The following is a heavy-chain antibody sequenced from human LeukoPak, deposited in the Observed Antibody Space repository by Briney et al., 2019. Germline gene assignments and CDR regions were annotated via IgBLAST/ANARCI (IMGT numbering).Heavy chain of an antibody. CDR1: GFTFSNAW. Sequence: GGSLRLSCAASGFTFSNAWMSWVRQAPGKGLEWVGRIKSKTDGGTTDYAAPVKGRFTISRVDSKNTLYLQMNSLRAEDTAVYYCARDHLAVAGTYYFDYWGQGTLVTVSS. CDR3: ARDHLAVAGTYYFDY. CDR2: IKSKTDGGTT. J-gene: IGHJ4*02. V-gene: IGHV3-15*01. D-gene: IGHD6-19*01.